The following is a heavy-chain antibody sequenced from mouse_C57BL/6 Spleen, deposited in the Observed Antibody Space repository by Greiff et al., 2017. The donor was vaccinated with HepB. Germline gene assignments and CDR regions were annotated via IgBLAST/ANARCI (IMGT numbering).Heavy chain of an antibody. Sequence: QVQLQQSGAELVKPGASVKISCKASGYAFSSYWMNWVKQRPGKGLEWIGQIYPGDGDTNYNGKFKGKATLTADKSSSTAYMQLSSLTSEDSAVYFCARGILTVSYYFDYWGQGTTLTVSS. CDR1: GYAFSSYW. V-gene: IGHV1-80*01. D-gene: IGHD4-1*01. CDR3: ARGILTVSYYFDY. J-gene: IGHJ2*01. CDR2: IYPGDGDT.